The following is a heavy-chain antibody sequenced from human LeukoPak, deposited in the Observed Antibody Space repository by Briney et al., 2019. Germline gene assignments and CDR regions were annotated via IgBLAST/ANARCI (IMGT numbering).Heavy chain of an antibody. D-gene: IGHD3-16*01. J-gene: IGHJ4*02. CDR3: ATYRGGGGGVGY. Sequence: SETLALTCTVSGASPAGYYWSWIRHPPGKGLEWIGYFRNPNYNPSLKSRVTISGDTSKNQFSLKLNSVTAADTAVYYCATYRGGGGGVGYWGPGTLVIVSS. V-gene: IGHV4-59*01. CDR1: GASPAGYY. CDR2: FRNP.